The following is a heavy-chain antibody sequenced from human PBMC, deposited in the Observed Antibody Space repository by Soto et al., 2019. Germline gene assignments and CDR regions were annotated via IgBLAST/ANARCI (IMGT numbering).Heavy chain of an antibody. V-gene: IGHV3-21*01. D-gene: IGHD1-26*01. CDR1: GFIFNRYS. CDR2: IGTSGSYI. Sequence: GGSLRLSCAVSGFIFNRYSMNWVRQAPGKGLEWVSSIGTSGSYIYDTDSVKGRFTISRDNTKDSLYLQMNSLRAEDTAIYYCARGSAFIGLDYWGQGTPVTVSS. J-gene: IGHJ4*02. CDR3: ARGSAFIGLDY.